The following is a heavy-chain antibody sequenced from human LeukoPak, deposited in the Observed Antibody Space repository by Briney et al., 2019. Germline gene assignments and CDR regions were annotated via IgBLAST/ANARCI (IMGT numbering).Heavy chain of an antibody. CDR2: SRNKAKSYTT. CDR1: GFTFSSYA. CDR3: VRVGSVAGSDYLDY. D-gene: IGHD6-19*01. V-gene: IGHV3-72*01. Sequence: PGGSLRLSCAASGFTFSSYAMSWVRQAPGKGLEWVGRSRNKAKSYTTEYAASVKGRFTISRDDSKNSLYLQMNSLKTEDTAVYYCVRVGSVAGSDYLDYWGQGTLVTVSS. J-gene: IGHJ4*02.